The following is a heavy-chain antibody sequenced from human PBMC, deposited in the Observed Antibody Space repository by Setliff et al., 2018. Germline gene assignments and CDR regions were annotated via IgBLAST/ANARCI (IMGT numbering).Heavy chain of an antibody. J-gene: IGHJ5*02. V-gene: IGHV3-30*03. D-gene: IGHD6-25*01. CDR1: GFNFGAYV. CDR3: VPGRGS. Sequence: PGGSLRLSCGASGFNFGAYVMHWVRQAPGKGLEWVALISYDATKKYYADILEGRFTIARDNAQNTLYLHMNNLRAEDTAVFYCVPGRGSWGQGALVTVSS. CDR2: ISYDATKK.